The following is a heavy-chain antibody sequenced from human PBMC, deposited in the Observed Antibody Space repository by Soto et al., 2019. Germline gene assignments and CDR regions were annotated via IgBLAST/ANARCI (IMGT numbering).Heavy chain of an antibody. D-gene: IGHD6-13*01. CDR1: GFTFSSYA. V-gene: IGHV3-23*01. Sequence: GGSLRLSCAASGFTFSSYAMSWVRQAPGKGLEWVSVISGSGGSTYYADSVKGRFTISRDNSKNTLYLQMNSLRAEDTAVYYCAKAGWLQQQLVRRPTYYYYYMDVWGKGTTVTVS. J-gene: IGHJ6*03. CDR3: AKAGWLQQQLVRRPTYYYYYMDV. CDR2: ISGSGGST.